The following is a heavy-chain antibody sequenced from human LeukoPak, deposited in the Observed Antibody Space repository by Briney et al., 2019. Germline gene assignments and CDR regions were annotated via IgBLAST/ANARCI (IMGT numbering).Heavy chain of an antibody. CDR1: GYTFTGYY. CDR2: INPNSGGT. CDR3: ARQRFTTRAYAGNWFDP. D-gene: IGHD3-16*01. Sequence: ASVKVSCKASGYTFTGYYMHWVRQAPGQGLEWMGWINPNSGGTNYAQKIQGRVTMTRDTSISTAYLQWSSLKASDTAMYYCARQRFTTRAYAGNWFDPWGQGTLVTVSS. V-gene: IGHV1-2*02. J-gene: IGHJ5*02.